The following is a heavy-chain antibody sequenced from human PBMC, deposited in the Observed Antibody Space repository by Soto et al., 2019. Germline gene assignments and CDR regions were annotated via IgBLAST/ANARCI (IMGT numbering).Heavy chain of an antibody. J-gene: IGHJ4*02. CDR3: ARGAPVVNDY. Sequence: QLQLKESGSELVKPSQTLSLTCAVYGGSISSGGYSWSWIRQPPGQGLEWIGYIYHIGSTYYNPSLKRRVTISVARSKNQFSLNLSSVTAADTAVYYCARGAPVVNDYWGQGTLVTVSS. D-gene: IGHD3-22*01. CDR2: IYHIGST. CDR1: GGSISSGGYS. V-gene: IGHV4-30-2*01.